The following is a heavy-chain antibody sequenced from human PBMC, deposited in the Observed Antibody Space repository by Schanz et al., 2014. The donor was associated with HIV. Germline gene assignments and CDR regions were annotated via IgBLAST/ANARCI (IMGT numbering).Heavy chain of an antibody. CDR2: IWHDGSSK. CDR3: AKSRGDSWPYGMDV. CDR1: GFTFSSYG. Sequence: VQLVESGGGVVQPGRSLRLSCAASGFTFSSYGMHWVRQAPGKGLEWVAVIWHDGSSKYYADSVKGRFTISRDNSKNTLYLQMNSLRAEDTAVYYCAKSRGDSWPYGMDVWGQGTTVTVSS. V-gene: IGHV3-33*06. J-gene: IGHJ6*02. D-gene: IGHD4-17*01.